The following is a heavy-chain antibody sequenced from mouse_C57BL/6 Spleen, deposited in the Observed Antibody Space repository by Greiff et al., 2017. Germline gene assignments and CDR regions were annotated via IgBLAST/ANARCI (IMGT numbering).Heavy chain of an antibody. V-gene: IGHV1-72*01. CDR1: GYTFTSYW. Sequence: QVQLQQPGAELVQPGASVQLSCKASGYTFTSYWMHWVNQRPGRGLEWIVRIDPNSGGTKYNEEFKSNVTLTVDKPSSTAFMQLSRLTSEASAVYYCARGSNWDAMDYWGQGTSVTVSS. CDR3: ARGSNWDAMDY. CDR2: IDPNSGGT. J-gene: IGHJ4*01. D-gene: IGHD4-1*01.